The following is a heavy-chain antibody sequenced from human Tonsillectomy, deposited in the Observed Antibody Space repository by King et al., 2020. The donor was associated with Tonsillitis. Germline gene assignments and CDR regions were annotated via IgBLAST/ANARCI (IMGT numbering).Heavy chain of an antibody. J-gene: IGHJ4*02. D-gene: IGHD5-18*01. CDR3: AREETALGEGFDY. Sequence: VQLVESGGDLVKPGGCLKLSCAASGFTFSSYSMNWVRQAPGKGLEWVSSISSSGSSIYYADSLKGRFTISRDNAQNTLYLQMNSLRVEDTAVYYCAREETALGEGFDYWGQGTLVTVSS. V-gene: IGHV3-21*01. CDR1: GFTFSSYS. CDR2: ISSSGSSI.